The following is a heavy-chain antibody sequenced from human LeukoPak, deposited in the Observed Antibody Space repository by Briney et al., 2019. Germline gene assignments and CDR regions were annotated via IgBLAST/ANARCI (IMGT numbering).Heavy chain of an antibody. CDR2: IYYSGTT. V-gene: IGHV4-59*08. J-gene: IGHJ6*03. CDR1: GGSISNYY. CDR3: ARHREYSSSSYYYYYMDV. Sequence: SETLSLTCTVSGGSISNYYWSWIRQPPGKGLEWIGYIYYSGTTNYNPSLKSRLTISVDTSKNQFSLKLSSVTAADTAVYYCARHREYSSSSYYYYYMDVWGKGTTVTVSS. D-gene: IGHD6-6*01.